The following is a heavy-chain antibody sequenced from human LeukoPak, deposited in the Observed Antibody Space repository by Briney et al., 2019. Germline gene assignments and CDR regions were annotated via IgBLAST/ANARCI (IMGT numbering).Heavy chain of an antibody. J-gene: IGHJ1*01. CDR2: ISYDGNDK. V-gene: IGHV3-30*18. CDR1: GFTFSSYG. Sequence: SLRLSCVASGFTFSSYGMHWVRQAPGKGLEWVAVISYDGNDKYYADSVKGRFSISRDNSKNTLYLEMSSLRTEDTAVYYCAKDPYSSRMEYFQYWGQGTLVIVSS. D-gene: IGHD6-13*01. CDR3: AKDPYSSRMEYFQY.